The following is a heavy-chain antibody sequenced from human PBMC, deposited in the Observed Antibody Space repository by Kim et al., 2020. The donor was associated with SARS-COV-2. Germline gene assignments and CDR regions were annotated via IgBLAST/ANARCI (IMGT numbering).Heavy chain of an antibody. CDR3: ARAAIFGTWDY. J-gene: IGHJ4*02. D-gene: IGHD3-3*01. CDR2: IYYSGST. Sequence: SETLSLTCTVSGDSISSYYWSWIRQPPGKGLEWIGYIYYSGSTTYNPSLKSRVTISVDTSKNQFSLKLSSVTAADTAVYYCARAAIFGTWDYWGQGTLVTVSS. CDR1: GDSISSYY. V-gene: IGHV4-59*01.